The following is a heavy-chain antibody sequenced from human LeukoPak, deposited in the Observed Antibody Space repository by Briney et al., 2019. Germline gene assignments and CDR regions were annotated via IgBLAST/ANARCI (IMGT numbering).Heavy chain of an antibody. D-gene: IGHD2-8*01. J-gene: IGHJ4*02. CDR3: ARRGYCTNGVCYIPDY. CDR1: GYTFTSYG. V-gene: IGHV1-18*01. CDR2: ISAYNGNT. Sequence: ASVKVSCKASGYTFTSYGISWVRQAPGQGLEWMGWISAYNGNTNYAQKLQGRVTMTTDTSTSTAYMELRSLRSDDTAVYYCARRGYCTNGVCYIPDYWGQGTLVTVSS.